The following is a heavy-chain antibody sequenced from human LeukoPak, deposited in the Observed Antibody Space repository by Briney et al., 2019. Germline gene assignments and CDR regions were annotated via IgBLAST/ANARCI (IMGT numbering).Heavy chain of an antibody. V-gene: IGHV4-39*07. CDR3: ATVRSGPTHYMDV. J-gene: IGHJ6*03. CDR2: IFYSGST. Sequence: SETLSLTCTVSGGSISTSNYYWGWIRQPPGKGLEWIGNIFYSGSTYCSPSLRSRVTISLDTSRNQFSLKLSSVTAADTAVYYCATVRSGPTHYMDVWGKGTTVTVSS. CDR1: GGSISTSNYY. D-gene: IGHD3-3*01.